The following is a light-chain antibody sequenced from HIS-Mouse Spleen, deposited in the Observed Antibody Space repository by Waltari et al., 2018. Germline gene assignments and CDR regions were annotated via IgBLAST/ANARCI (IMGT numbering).Light chain of an antibody. CDR1: SSDVGGYNY. V-gene: IGLV2-14*03. CDR3: SSYTSSSTV. Sequence: QSALTQPASVSGSPGQSITISCTGTSSDVGGYNYVSWYQQHPGKAPKLMIYDVSNLPSGVSNRFPGSKSGNTASLTISGLQAEDEADYYCSSYTSSSTVFGGGTKLTVL. CDR2: DVS. J-gene: IGLJ2*01.